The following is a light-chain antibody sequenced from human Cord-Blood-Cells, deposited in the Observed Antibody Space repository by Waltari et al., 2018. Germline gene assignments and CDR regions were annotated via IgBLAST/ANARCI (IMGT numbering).Light chain of an antibody. J-gene: IGKJ4*01. Sequence: DIQMTQSPSSLSASVGDRVTITCRERQRISSYLNWYQQKPGKAQMPLIYAASSLQSGVPSMFMGSGSGTDFTLTIISLQPEDFATYYCQKSYSTPLTFGGGTKVEIK. CDR1: QRISSY. CDR3: QKSYSTPLT. V-gene: IGKV1-39*01. CDR2: AAS.